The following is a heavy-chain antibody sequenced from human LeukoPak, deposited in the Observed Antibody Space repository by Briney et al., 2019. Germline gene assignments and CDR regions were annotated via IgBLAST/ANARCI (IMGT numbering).Heavy chain of an antibody. Sequence: HPGGSLRLSCAASGFTFSSYAMSWVRQAPGKGLEWVSAISGSGGSTYYADSVKGRFTISRDNSKNTLYLQMNSLRAEDTAVYYCAKEPYYYDSSGYYSYDAFDIWGQGTMVTVSS. CDR2: ISGSGGST. V-gene: IGHV3-23*01. CDR1: GFTFSSYA. D-gene: IGHD3-22*01. J-gene: IGHJ3*02. CDR3: AKEPYYYDSSGYYSYDAFDI.